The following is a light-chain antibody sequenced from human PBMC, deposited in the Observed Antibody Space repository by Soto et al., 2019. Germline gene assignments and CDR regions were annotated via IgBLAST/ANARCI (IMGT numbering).Light chain of an antibody. Sequence: QSVLTQPASVSGSPGQSITISCTGSYKYVSWYQQHPGKAPKFMIYEVSNRPSGVSNRFSGSKSGNTASLTISGLQAEDEADYYCSSDTGINNYVFGTGTKVTVL. CDR3: SSDTGINNYV. CDR2: EVS. CDR1: YKY. V-gene: IGLV2-14*01. J-gene: IGLJ1*01.